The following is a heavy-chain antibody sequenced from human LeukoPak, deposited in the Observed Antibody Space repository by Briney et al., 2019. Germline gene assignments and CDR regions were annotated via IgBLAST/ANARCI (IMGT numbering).Heavy chain of an antibody. CDR3: ARVEPRSDSSGYGFGLDGSDI. CDR1: GYSFTSYG. CDR2: ISAYNGKT. V-gene: IGHV1-18*01. D-gene: IGHD3-22*01. J-gene: IGHJ3*02. Sequence: GASVKVSCKASGYSFTSYGVSWVRQAPGQGLEWMGWISAYNGKTNYAQKFQGRVTMTTDTTTSTAYMELRSLRSDDTAVYYCARVEPRSDSSGYGFGLDGSDIWGQGTMVTVSS.